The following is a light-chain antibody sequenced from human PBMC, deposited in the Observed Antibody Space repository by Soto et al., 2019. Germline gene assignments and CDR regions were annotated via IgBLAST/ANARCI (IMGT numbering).Light chain of an antibody. V-gene: IGKV1-39*01. CDR3: QQSYRTLWT. CDR1: QSISSY. CDR2: AAS. Sequence: DIQMTQSPSSLSASVGDRVTITCRASQSISSYLNWYQQKPGKAPKLLIYAASSLQSGVPSRFSGSGSGTDFDLTISSRQPEDFATYYCQQSYRTLWTFGEGTKVEIK. J-gene: IGKJ1*01.